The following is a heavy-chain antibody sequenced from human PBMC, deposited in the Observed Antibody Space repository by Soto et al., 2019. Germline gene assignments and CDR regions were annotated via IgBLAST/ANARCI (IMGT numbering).Heavy chain of an antibody. V-gene: IGHV1-3*01. CDR1: GYTFTSYA. Sequence: GASVKVSCKASGYTFTSYAMHWVRQAPGQRLEWMGWINAGNGNTKYSQKFQGRVTMTQGTSTDTAYMEMSSLTSEDTAVYYCAAQPTYFDFWSDYPPWFDPWGQGTLVTVSS. D-gene: IGHD3-3*01. J-gene: IGHJ5*02. CDR3: AAQPTYFDFWSDYPPWFDP. CDR2: INAGNGNT.